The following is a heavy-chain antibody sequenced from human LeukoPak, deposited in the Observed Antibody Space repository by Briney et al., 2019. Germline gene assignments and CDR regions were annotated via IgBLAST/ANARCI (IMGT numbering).Heavy chain of an antibody. V-gene: IGHV4-39*07. CDR3: ARLMGRRTGSDY. CDR2: MYYSGST. J-gene: IGHJ4*02. Sequence: PSETLSLTCTVSGGSISSSSYYWGWIRQPPGKGLEWIGTMYYSGSTYYNPSLKSRVTISVDTSKNHFSLKLSSVTAADTAVYYCARLMGRRTGSDYWGQGTLVTVSS. CDR1: GGSISSSSYY. D-gene: IGHD3-10*01.